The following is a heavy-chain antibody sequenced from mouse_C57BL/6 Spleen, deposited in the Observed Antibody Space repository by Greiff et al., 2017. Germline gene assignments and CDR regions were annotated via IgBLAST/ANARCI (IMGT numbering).Heavy chain of an antibody. CDR1: GFTFSDYG. CDR2: ISSGRSTI. Sequence: EVQVVESGGGLVKPGGSLKLSCAASGFTFSDYGMHWVRQAPEKGLEWVAYISSGRSTIYYADTVKGRFTISRDNAKNTLFLQMTSLRSEDTAMYYCARGGYYDYYAMDYWGQGTSVTVSS. J-gene: IGHJ4*01. D-gene: IGHD2-3*01. V-gene: IGHV5-17*01. CDR3: ARGGYYDYYAMDY.